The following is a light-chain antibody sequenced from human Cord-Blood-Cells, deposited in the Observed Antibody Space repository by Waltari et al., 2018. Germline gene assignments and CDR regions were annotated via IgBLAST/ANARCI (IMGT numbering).Light chain of an antibody. V-gene: IGLV2-14*01. CDR3: SSYTSSSTLV. J-gene: IGLJ2*01. CDR2: DFS. Sequence: QSALTQPASVSGSPGQSITISCTGTSSDVGGYNSVSWYQPQPGKDPKLIIYDFSNRAEGDSNRFSGSKSGNTASLTSSGLQAEDEADYYCSSYTSSSTLVFGGGTKLTVL. CDR1: SSDVGGYNS.